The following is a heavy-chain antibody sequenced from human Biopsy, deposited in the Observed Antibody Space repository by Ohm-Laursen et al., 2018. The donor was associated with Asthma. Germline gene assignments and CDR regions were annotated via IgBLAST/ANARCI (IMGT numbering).Heavy chain of an antibody. Sequence: ASVKVSCKASGYTFINYAIHWVHQAPGQRLEWMGWINAGNGNTKYSEKFQGRVTITRDTSASTAYMDLSSLRSEDTAVYYCARTYYDFLTGQVNDALAMWGQGTVVTVSS. D-gene: IGHD3-9*01. J-gene: IGHJ3*02. CDR1: GYTFINYA. CDR3: ARTYYDFLTGQVNDALAM. CDR2: INAGNGNT. V-gene: IGHV1-3*01.